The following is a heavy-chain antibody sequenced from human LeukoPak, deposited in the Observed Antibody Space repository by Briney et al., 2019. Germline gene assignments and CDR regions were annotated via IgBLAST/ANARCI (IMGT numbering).Heavy chain of an antibody. CDR1: GFTFSNSG. D-gene: IGHD2-15*01. Sequence: GGSLRLSCAASGFTFSNSGMQWARQAPGKGLEWVAIIWYDESKRYYADSVRGRFTISRDTSKNTLYLQMNSLRVEDTAVYYCARPFCAGGSCDRGAYMDVWGEGTTVTVSS. CDR2: IWYDESKR. V-gene: IGHV3-33*01. J-gene: IGHJ6*03. CDR3: ARPFCAGGSCDRGAYMDV.